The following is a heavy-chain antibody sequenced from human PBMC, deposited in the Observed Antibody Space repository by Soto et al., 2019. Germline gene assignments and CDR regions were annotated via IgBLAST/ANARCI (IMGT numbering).Heavy chain of an antibody. CDR1: GFTFDRYG. J-gene: IGHJ5*02. CDR3: ARGRIPSAIFDWFDP. V-gene: IGHV3-33*01. D-gene: IGHD2-2*01. CDR2: IWSDGSTE. Sequence: LRLSCAASGFTFDRYGMHWVRQAPGKGLEWVAVIWSDGSTEYYADSVKGRFTISRDNSKNTMYLQMNSLRGEDTGVYYCARGRIPSAIFDWFDPWGQGTLVTVSS.